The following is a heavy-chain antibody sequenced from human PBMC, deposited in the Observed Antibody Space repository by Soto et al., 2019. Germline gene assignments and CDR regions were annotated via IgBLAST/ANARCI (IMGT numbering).Heavy chain of an antibody. CDR1: GFTFDRYG. J-gene: IGHJ5*02. CDR3: ARGRIPSAIFDWFDP. V-gene: IGHV3-33*01. D-gene: IGHD2-2*01. CDR2: IWSDGSTE. Sequence: LRLSCAASGFTFDRYGMHWVRQAPGKGLEWVAVIWSDGSTEYYADSVKGRFTISRDNSKNTMYLQMNSLRGEDTGVYYCARGRIPSAIFDWFDPWGQGTLVTVSS.